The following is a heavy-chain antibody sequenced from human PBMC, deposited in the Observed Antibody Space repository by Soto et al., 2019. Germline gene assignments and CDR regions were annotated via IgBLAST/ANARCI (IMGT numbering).Heavy chain of an antibody. CDR3: ARDLGRWLKLGSFAY. CDR1: GYTFTSDA. V-gene: IGHV1-3*04. CDR2: INTGNANT. Sequence: GASVKVSCKASGYTFTSDAIHWVRQAPGQRLEWMGWINTGNANTRYSQQFQGRVTIARDSSASTVYMELSSLRSEDTALYYCARDLGRWLKLGSFAYWGQGTLVPVSS. D-gene: IGHD5-12*01. J-gene: IGHJ4*02.